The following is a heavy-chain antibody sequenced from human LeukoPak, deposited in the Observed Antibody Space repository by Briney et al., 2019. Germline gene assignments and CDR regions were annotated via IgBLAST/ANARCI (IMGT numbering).Heavy chain of an antibody. V-gene: IGHV5-51*01. D-gene: IGHD6-19*01. CDR2: IYPGDSDT. CDR1: GYSFTSYW. CDR3: ARQGSSGWYQRDY. J-gene: IGHJ4*02. Sequence: GESLKISFKGSGYSFTSYWIGWVRPMPGKGLEWMGIIYPGDSDTRYSPSFQGQVTISADKSISTAYLQWSSLKASDTAMYYCARQGSSGWYQRDYWGQGTLGTVSA.